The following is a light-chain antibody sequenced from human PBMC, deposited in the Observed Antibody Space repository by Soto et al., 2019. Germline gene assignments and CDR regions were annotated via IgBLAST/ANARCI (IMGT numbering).Light chain of an antibody. Sequence: DIQMTQSPSSLSASVGDIVTITCRASQSISSYFNWYQQKPGKAPKLLIYAASSLQSGVPSRFSGSGSGTDFTLTISSLQPEDFATYYCQQSYSTLRTFGQGTKVDIK. CDR2: AAS. V-gene: IGKV1-39*01. CDR1: QSISSY. CDR3: QQSYSTLRT. J-gene: IGKJ1*01.